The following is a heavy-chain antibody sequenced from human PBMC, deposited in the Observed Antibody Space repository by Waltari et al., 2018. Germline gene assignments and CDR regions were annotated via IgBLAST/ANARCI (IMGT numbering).Heavy chain of an antibody. CDR1: GFTFSSYG. CDR2: IRYDGSNK. D-gene: IGHD2-21*02. J-gene: IGHJ4*02. Sequence: QVQLVESGGGVVQPGGSLRLSCAASGFTFSSYGMHWVRQVPGKGLEWVAFIRYDGSNKYYADSVKGRFTISRDNSKNTLYLQMNSLRAEDTAVYYCAKDRCGGDCYYFDYWGQGTLVTVSS. CDR3: AKDRCGGDCYYFDY. V-gene: IGHV3-30*02.